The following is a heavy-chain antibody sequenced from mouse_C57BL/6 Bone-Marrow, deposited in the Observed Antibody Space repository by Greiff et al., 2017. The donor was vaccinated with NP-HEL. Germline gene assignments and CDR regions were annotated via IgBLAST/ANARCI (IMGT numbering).Heavy chain of an antibody. J-gene: IGHJ3*01. CDR3: ARSFYYYGSSLFAY. D-gene: IGHD1-1*01. CDR2: IDPANGNT. V-gene: IGHV14-3*01. CDR1: GFNIKNTY. Sequence: EVKLVESVAELVRPGASVKLSCTASGFNIKNTYMHWVKQRPEQGLEWIGRIDPANGNTKYAPKFQGKATITADTSSNTAYLQLSSLTSEDTAIYYCARSFYYYGSSLFAYWGQGTLVTVSA.